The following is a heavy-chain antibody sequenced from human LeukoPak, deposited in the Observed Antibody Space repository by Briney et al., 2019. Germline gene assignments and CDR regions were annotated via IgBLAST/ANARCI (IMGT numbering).Heavy chain of an antibody. Sequence: PGGSLRLSCAASGFTFSSYGMHWVRQAPGKGLEWVAVIWYDGSNKYYADSVKGRFTISRDNSKNTLYLQMNSLRAEDTAVYYCAKLGVATILNAFDIWGQGTMVTVSS. CDR3: AKLGVATILNAFDI. CDR1: GFTFSSYG. V-gene: IGHV3-30*02. CDR2: IWYDGSNK. D-gene: IGHD5-24*01. J-gene: IGHJ3*02.